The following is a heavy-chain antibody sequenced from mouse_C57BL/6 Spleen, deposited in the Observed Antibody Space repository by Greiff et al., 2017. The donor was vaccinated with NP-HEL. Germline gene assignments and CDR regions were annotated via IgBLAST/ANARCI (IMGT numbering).Heavy chain of an antibody. D-gene: IGHD2-3*01. J-gene: IGHJ3*01. Sequence: VKLMESGPGLVQPSQSLSITCTVSGFSLTSYGVHWVRQSPGKGLEWLGVIWSGGSTDYNAAFISRLSISKDNSKSQVFFKMNSLQADDTAIYYCARNFNDGYYWFAYWGQGTLVTVSA. CDR3: ARNFNDGYYWFAY. V-gene: IGHV2-2*01. CDR1: GFSLTSYG. CDR2: IWSGGST.